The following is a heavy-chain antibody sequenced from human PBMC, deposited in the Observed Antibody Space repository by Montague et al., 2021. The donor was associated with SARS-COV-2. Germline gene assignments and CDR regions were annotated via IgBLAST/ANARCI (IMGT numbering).Heavy chain of an antibody. CDR3: ARGRQHFNMIVVVMTGGEYYFDY. CDR2: INHRGTS. D-gene: IGHD3-22*01. V-gene: IGHV4-34*01. J-gene: IGHJ4*02. Sequence: SETLSLTCAVYGGSFSDYFWTWIRQPPGKGLEWIGEINHRGTSNYNPSLKSRVSTSVDTSKNQFSLYLGSVTAAEAAVYYCARGRQHFNMIVVVMTGGEYYFDYWGQGTLVTVSS. CDR1: GGSFSDYF.